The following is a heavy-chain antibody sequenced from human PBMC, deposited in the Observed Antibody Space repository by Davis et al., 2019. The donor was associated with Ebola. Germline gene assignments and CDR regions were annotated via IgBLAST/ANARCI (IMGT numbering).Heavy chain of an antibody. Sequence: PSETPSLTCAVYGGSFSGYYWSWIRQPPGKGLEWIGEINHSGSTNYNPSLKSRVTISVDTSKNQFSLKLSSVTAANTAVYYCARGRNGAARPGYYYYYYMDVWGKGTTVTVSS. CDR3: ARGRNGAARPGYYYYYYMDV. J-gene: IGHJ6*03. CDR2: INHSGST. V-gene: IGHV4-34*01. D-gene: IGHD6-6*01. CDR1: GGSFSGYY.